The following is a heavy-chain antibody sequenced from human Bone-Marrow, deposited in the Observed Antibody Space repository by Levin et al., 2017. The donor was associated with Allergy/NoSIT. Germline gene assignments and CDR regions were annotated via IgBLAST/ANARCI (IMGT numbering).Heavy chain of an antibody. J-gene: IGHJ4*02. CDR1: GFTFRNFG. Sequence: PGGSLRLSCAASGFTFRNFGMHWVRQAPGKGLEWVAVISYDGSNKNYVDSVKGRFTISRDNSKKTLYLQMKSLRTEDTAIYYCAKGALVEMATIGGDYFDYWGQGTLVTVSS. CDR2: ISYDGSNK. D-gene: IGHD5-24*01. V-gene: IGHV3-30*18. CDR3: AKGALVEMATIGGDYFDY.